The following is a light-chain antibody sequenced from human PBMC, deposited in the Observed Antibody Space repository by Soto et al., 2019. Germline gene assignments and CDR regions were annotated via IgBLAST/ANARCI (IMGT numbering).Light chain of an antibody. CDR2: AAS. J-gene: IGKJ4*01. CDR1: QGISSY. V-gene: IGKV1-9*01. Sequence: IQLTQSPSSLSASVGDRVTITCRASQGISSYLAWYQQKPGKAPKVLIYAASTLQPGVPSRFSGSGSGTDFTLTISSLQPEDSATYYCQHLHSYPLTFGGGTKVDIK. CDR3: QHLHSYPLT.